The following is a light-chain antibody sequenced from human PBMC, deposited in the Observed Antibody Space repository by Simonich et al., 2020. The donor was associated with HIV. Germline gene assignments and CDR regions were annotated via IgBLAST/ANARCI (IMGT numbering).Light chain of an antibody. V-gene: IGKV1-39*01. CDR2: ATS. Sequence: DIQMTQSPSSLSASVGDRVTTTCRASQNISRYLNWYQQKPGKAPKLLIYATSSLKIGVPSRFSGSGSGTDFTLSISSLQSEDFATYYCQQSYSTPWTFGQGTKVEIK. CDR1: QNISRY. J-gene: IGKJ1*01. CDR3: QQSYSTPWT.